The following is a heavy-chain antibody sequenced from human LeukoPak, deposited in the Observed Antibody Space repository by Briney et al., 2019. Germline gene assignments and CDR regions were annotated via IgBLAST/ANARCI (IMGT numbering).Heavy chain of an antibody. CDR2: ISSSSSTI. Sequence: GGSLRLSCAASGFTFSSYSMNWVRQAPGKGLEWGSYISSSSSTIYYADSVKGRFTISRDNAKNSLYLQMNSLRAEDTAVYYCAGQGYSGSYYLDYWGQGTLVTVSS. CDR3: AGQGYSGSYYLDY. D-gene: IGHD1-26*01. J-gene: IGHJ4*02. CDR1: GFTFSSYS. V-gene: IGHV3-48*01.